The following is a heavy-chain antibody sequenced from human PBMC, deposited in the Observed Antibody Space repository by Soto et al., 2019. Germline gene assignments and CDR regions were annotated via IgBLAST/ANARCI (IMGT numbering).Heavy chain of an antibody. Sequence: ASVKVSCKASGYTFTSYDINWVRQATGQGLEWMGWMNPNSGNTGYAQKFQGRVTMTRNTSISTAYMELSSLRPEDTAVYYCARGGIAVALYYYYYYGMDVWGQGTTVTVSS. CDR3: ARGGIAVALYYYYYYGMDV. J-gene: IGHJ6*02. CDR2: MNPNSGNT. CDR1: GYTFTSYD. V-gene: IGHV1-8*01. D-gene: IGHD6-19*01.